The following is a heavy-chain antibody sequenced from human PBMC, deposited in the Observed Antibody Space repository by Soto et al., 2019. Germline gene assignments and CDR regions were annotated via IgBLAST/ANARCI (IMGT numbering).Heavy chain of an antibody. CDR2: ISSSSTI. CDR1: GFTFSSYS. Sequence: GGSLRLSCAASGFTFSSYSMNWVRQAPGKGLEWVSYISSSSTIYYADSVKGRFTISRDNAKNSLYLQMNSLRAEDTAVYYCADLYSGYYYYMDVWGKGTTVTVSS. CDR3: ADLYSGYYYYMDV. J-gene: IGHJ6*03. V-gene: IGHV3-48*01. D-gene: IGHD1-26*01.